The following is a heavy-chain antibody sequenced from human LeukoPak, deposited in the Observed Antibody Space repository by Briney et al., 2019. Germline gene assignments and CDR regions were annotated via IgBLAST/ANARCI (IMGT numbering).Heavy chain of an antibody. D-gene: IGHD2-15*01. CDR3: AREIYCSASSCTGGVFDI. CDR2: IYSGGST. V-gene: IGHV3-53*01. J-gene: IGHJ3*02. Sequence: GGSLRLSCAASGFTVSSNYMSWVSQAPGKGLEWVSVIYSGGSTYYADSVKGRFTISRDNSKNTLYLQMNSLRVEDTAVYYCAREIYCSASSCTGGVFDIWGQGTMVTVSS. CDR1: GFTVSSNY.